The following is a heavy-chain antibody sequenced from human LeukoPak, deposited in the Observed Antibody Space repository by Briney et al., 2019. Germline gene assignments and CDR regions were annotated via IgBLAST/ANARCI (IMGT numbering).Heavy chain of an antibody. CDR2: MYHSGTT. Sequence: SETLSLTCAVSGGSISSGCYSWSWIRQPPGKGLEWIGYMYHSGTTHYNPSLKSRVTISVDRSKNQFSLKLSSVTAADTAVYYCVRGYYYDSSGYWVRAFDIWGQGTMVTVSS. CDR1: GGSISSGCYS. D-gene: IGHD3-22*01. CDR3: VRGYYYDSSGYWVRAFDI. J-gene: IGHJ3*02. V-gene: IGHV4-30-2*01.